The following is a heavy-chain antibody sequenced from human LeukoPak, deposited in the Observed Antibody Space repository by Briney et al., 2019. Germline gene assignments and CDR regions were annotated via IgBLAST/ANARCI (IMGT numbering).Heavy chain of an antibody. D-gene: IGHD3-22*01. CDR2: IYHSGST. V-gene: IGHV4-39*01. Sequence: SETLSLTCTVSGGSISSSSNYWGWIRQPPGKGLEWIGSIYHSGSTYYNPSLRSRVTISVDTSKSQFSLKLSSVTAADTAVYYCARGPSTYYYDSTQYNYWGQGTLVTVSS. CDR3: ARGPSTYYYDSTQYNY. CDR1: GGSISSSSNY. J-gene: IGHJ4*02.